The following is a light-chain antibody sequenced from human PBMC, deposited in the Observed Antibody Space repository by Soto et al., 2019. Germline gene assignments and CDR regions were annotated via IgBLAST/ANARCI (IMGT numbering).Light chain of an antibody. V-gene: IGKV2-28*01. CDR2: LGS. CDR1: QSLLNSNGYNS. Sequence: DIVMTQSPLSLSVTPGEPASISCRSSQSLLNSNGYNSLDWDLQKPGQSPQLLIYLGSDRAPGVPDRFSGSGSGTDFTLKSSRVEAADVGVYYCMQTLHTGYTFGQGTKLEIK. CDR3: MQTLHTGYT. J-gene: IGKJ2*01.